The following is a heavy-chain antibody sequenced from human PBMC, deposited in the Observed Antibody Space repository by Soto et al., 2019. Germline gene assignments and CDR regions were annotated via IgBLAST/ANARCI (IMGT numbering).Heavy chain of an antibody. D-gene: IGHD6-19*01. CDR1: GFTFSDYY. CDR3: ARRSGWYYDY. CDR2: ISTSTSYT. J-gene: IGHJ4*02. V-gene: IGHV3-11*05. Sequence: QVQLVESGGGLVKPGGSLRLSCAASGFTFSDYYMTWIRQAPGKGLEWVSYISTSTSYTKYADSVKGRFTISRDNAKNSLYLQMSSLRAEDTAVYYCARRSGWYYDYWGQGTLVTVSS.